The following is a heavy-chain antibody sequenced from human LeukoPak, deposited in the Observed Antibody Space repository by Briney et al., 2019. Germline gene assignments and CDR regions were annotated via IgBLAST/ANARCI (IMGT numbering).Heavy chain of an antibody. J-gene: IGHJ4*02. V-gene: IGHV4-4*07. D-gene: IGHD2-2*01. CDR3: ARESQLLREPFDY. CDR1: GGSFSGYY. Sequence: PSETLSLTCAVYGGSFSGYYWSWIRQPAGKGLEWIGRIYTSGSTNYNPSLKSRVTMSVDTSKNQFSLKLSSVTAADTAVYYCARESQLLREPFDYWGQGTLVTVS. CDR2: IYTSGST.